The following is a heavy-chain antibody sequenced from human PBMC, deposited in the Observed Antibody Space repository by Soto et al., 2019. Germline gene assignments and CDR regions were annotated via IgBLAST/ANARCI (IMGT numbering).Heavy chain of an antibody. D-gene: IGHD6-19*01. CDR2: IIPIFGTA. Sequence: GASVKVSCKASGGTFSSYAISWVRQAPGQGLEWMGGIIPIFGTANYAQKFQGRVTITADESTSTAYMELSSLRSEDTAVYYCARDNGPGKQWPLWYFDYWGQGTLVTVSS. CDR1: GGTFSSYA. J-gene: IGHJ4*02. V-gene: IGHV1-69*13. CDR3: ARDNGPGKQWPLWYFDY.